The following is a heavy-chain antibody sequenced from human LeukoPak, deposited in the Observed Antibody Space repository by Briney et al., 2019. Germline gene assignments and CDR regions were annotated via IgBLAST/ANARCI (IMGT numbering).Heavy chain of an antibody. J-gene: IGHJ4*02. CDR3: TTDLPSLGAGEFDY. Sequence: GGSLRLSCAASGFHISYAWMSWVRQAPGKGREWGALIKSKRGGGTTNYAAPVKGRFTISRYDSRNTLYLQMDSLKTEDTAVYYCTTDLPSLGAGEFDYWGQGTLVTVSS. V-gene: IGHV3-15*06. CDR2: IKSKRGGGTT. CDR1: GFHISYAW. D-gene: IGHD3-10*01.